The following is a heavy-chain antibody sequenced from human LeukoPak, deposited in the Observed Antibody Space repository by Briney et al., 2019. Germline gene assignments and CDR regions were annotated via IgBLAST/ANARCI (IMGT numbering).Heavy chain of an antibody. D-gene: IGHD6-19*01. V-gene: IGHV5-51*01. CDR3: ARVDRYTAGWNAFDI. CDR2: IYPGDSDT. CDR1: GYTFTNYW. Sequence: GESLQISCEGSGYTFTNYWIGWVRQMPGKGLEWMGMIYPGDSDTRYSPSIQGQVTISVEKSISIAYLQWSSLRAPDTAMYYCARVDRYTAGWNAFDIWGQGTMVTVSS. J-gene: IGHJ3*02.